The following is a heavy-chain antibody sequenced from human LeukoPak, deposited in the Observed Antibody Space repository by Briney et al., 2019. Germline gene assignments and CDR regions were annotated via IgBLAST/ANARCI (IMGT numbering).Heavy chain of an antibody. CDR2: IYYSGST. Sequence: SETLSLTCTVSGVSISTSTHYWAWIRQPPGKGLEWIGSIYYSGSTYYNPSLKSRVTMSVDTSKNQFSLKLSSVTAADTAVYYCARHHRRDSSGWGARWFGPWGQGTLVTVSS. V-gene: IGHV4-39*01. J-gene: IGHJ5*02. CDR3: ARHHRRDSSGWGARWFGP. CDR1: GVSISTSTHY. D-gene: IGHD6-19*01.